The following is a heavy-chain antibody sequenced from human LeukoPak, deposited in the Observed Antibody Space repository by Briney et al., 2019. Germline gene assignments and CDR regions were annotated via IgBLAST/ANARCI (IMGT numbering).Heavy chain of an antibody. D-gene: IGHD2-2*01. Sequence: PGGSLRLSCAASGVTFSSYAMSWVRQAPGKGLEWVSAMSGSGGSTYYADSVKGQFTISRDNSKNTLYLQMNTLTAERTAVYYCARDPAVIYYYYYYGMDVWGQGTTVTVSS. CDR2: MSGSGGST. CDR1: GVTFSSYA. J-gene: IGHJ6*02. CDR3: ARDPAVIYYYYYYGMDV. V-gene: IGHV3-23*01.